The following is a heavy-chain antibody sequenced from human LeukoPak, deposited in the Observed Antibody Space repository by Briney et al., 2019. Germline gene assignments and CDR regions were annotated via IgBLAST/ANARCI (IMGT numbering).Heavy chain of an antibody. J-gene: IGHJ4*02. CDR3: VSPWFDY. CDR2: VKTKTDGGTT. Sequence: RGSVTLSCAASGFTFNNAWMNWVRQAPGKGLEWVARVKTKTDGGTTDYAAPVKGRFTISRDDSKNTLYLQMNSLKTEDTAVYYCVSPWFDYWGQETLVTVS. CDR1: GFTFNNAW. V-gene: IGHV3-15*01.